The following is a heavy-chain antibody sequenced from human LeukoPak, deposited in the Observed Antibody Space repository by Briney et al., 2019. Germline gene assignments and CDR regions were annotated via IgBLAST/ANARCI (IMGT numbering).Heavy chain of an antibody. D-gene: IGHD6-13*01. CDR3: ANSPGIAAAGSDY. CDR1: GFTFSSYS. Sequence: PGGSLRLSCAASGFTFSSYSMNWVRQAPGKGLEWVSSISSSSSYIYYADSVKGRFTISRDNAKNSLYLQMNSLRAEDTAVYYCANSPGIAAAGSDYWGQGTLVTVSS. V-gene: IGHV3-21*01. CDR2: ISSSSSYI. J-gene: IGHJ4*02.